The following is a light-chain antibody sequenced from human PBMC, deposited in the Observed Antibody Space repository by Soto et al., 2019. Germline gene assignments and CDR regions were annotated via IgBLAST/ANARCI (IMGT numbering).Light chain of an antibody. J-gene: IGKJ2*01. CDR2: AAS. V-gene: IGKV1-39*01. CDR1: QSISSY. Sequence: DIQMTQSPSSLSASVGDRVTITCRASQSISSYLNWYQQKPGKAPKLLIYAASSLQSGVPSRFSGSGSGTDFTLTISSLQPEDFATYYCQQSYRTPYACGRGTKLEIK. CDR3: QQSYRTPYA.